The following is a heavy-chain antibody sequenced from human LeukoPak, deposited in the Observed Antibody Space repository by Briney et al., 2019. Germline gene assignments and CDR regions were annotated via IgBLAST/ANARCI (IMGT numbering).Heavy chain of an antibody. Sequence: EASVKVSCNASGYTFTNYGISWVRQDPGQGLEWMGWISTYNGNTNYAQKFQGRVTMTTDTSTSTAYMELRSLRSEDTAVYYCARSLFRFLEWSYRSYYYYYMDVWGKGTTVTVSS. CDR2: ISTYNGNT. CDR1: GYTFTNYG. D-gene: IGHD3-3*01. CDR3: ARSLFRFLEWSYRSYYYYYMDV. V-gene: IGHV1-18*01. J-gene: IGHJ6*03.